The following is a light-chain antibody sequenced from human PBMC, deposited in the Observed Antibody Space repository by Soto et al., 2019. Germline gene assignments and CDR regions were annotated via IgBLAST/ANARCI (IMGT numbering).Light chain of an antibody. Sequence: DIQLTQSPSSLSASVGDRVTITCRASQGISNYVAWYQQKPGKVPKLLIYAASALQLGVPSRFSGSGAGTDFTLTISSLQPEDVATYFFQKYNGALWTFGQGTKVEIK. CDR2: AAS. V-gene: IGKV1-27*01. CDR1: QGISNY. CDR3: QKYNGALWT. J-gene: IGKJ1*01.